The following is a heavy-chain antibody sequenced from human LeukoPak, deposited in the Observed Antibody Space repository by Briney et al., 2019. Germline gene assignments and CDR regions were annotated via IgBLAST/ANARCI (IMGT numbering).Heavy chain of an antibody. Sequence: PGGSLRLSCAASGFTFSSYGMHWVRQAPGKGLEWVAVISYDGSNKYYADSVKGRFTISRDNSKNTLYLQMNSLRAEDMAVYYCAKSRMGAKEKSEGRFGMDVWGQGTTVTVSS. CDR1: GFTFSSYG. J-gene: IGHJ6*02. CDR3: AKSRMGAKEKSEGRFGMDV. V-gene: IGHV3-30*18. D-gene: IGHD1-26*01. CDR2: ISYDGSNK.